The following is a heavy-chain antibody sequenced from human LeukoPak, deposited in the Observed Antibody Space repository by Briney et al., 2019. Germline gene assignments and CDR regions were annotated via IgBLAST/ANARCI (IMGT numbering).Heavy chain of an antibody. CDR3: ARDKDYGSGSYEFDP. CDR2: ISSNGGST. J-gene: IGHJ5*02. D-gene: IGHD3-10*01. V-gene: IGHV3-64*01. CDR1: GFTFSSYA. Sequence: GGSLRLSCAASGFTFSSYAMHWVRQAPGKGLEYVSAISSNGGSTCYANSVKGRFTISRDNSKNTLYLQMGSLRAEDMAVYYCARDKDYGSGSYEFDPWGQGTLVTVSS.